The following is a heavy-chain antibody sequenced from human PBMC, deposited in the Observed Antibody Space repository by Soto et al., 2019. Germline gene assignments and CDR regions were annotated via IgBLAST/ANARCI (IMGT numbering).Heavy chain of an antibody. Sequence: GGSLRLSCAVSGFSVSDNYMSWVRQAPGKGLEWVSVIYRGDATHYADSVKGRFTISRDNSKNTVYLQMNNLRAEDTAVYYCARDRSDSSRADSFDIWGPGTMVTVSS. V-gene: IGHV3-53*01. CDR3: ARDRSDSSRADSFDI. D-gene: IGHD6-6*01. J-gene: IGHJ3*02. CDR2: IYRGDAT. CDR1: GFSVSDNY.